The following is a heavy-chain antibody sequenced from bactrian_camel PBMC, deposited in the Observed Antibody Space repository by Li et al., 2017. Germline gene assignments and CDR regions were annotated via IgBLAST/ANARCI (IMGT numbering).Heavy chain of an antibody. CDR3: AAERWVGSGYVY. J-gene: IGHJ4*01. Sequence: QVQLVESGGGLVQPGGSLRLSCAASGYTYSSYCMAWFRQAPGKEREGVASIDHEGVTTYADSVKGRSTISRDNAKNTVTLRMDSLAFDETGLYFCAAERWVGSGYVYWGQGTQVTVS. V-gene: IGHV3S1*01. CDR2: IDHEGVTT. CDR1: GYTYSSYC. D-gene: IGHD3*01.